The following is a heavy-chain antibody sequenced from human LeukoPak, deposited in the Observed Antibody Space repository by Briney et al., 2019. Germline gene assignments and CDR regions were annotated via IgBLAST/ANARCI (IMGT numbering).Heavy chain of an antibody. CDR1: GFTFSSYW. D-gene: IGHD5-24*01. Sequence: GGSLRLSCAASGFTFSSYWMHWVRQAPGKGLVWVSRINSDGSSTSYADSVKGRFTISRDNAKNTLHLQMNSLRAEDTAVYYCARVARDGYNFYRLFDYWGQGTLVTVSS. J-gene: IGHJ4*02. CDR2: INSDGSST. CDR3: ARVARDGYNFYRLFDY. V-gene: IGHV3-74*01.